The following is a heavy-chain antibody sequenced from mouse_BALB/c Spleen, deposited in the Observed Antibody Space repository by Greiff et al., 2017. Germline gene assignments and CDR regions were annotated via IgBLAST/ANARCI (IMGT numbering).Heavy chain of an antibody. D-gene: IGHD2-2*01. J-gene: IGHJ1*01. V-gene: IGHV1S81*02. Sequence: VQLQQPGAELVKPGASVKLSCKASGYTFTSYYMYWVKQRPGQGLEWIGGINPSNGGTNFNEKFKSKATLTVDKSSSTAYMQLSSLTSEDSAVYYCSIYYGYDGYFDVWGAGTTVTVSS. CDR2: INPSNGGT. CDR3: SIYYGYDGYFDV. CDR1: GYTFTSYY.